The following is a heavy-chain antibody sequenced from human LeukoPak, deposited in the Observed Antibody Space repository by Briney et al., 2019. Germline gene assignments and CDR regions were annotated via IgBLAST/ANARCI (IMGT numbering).Heavy chain of an antibody. Sequence: GGSLRLSCAASGFTFGTYSMNWVRQAPGKGLEWVSYISSSSNTKYYADSVKGRFTISRDNAKNSLYLQMNSLRAEDTAVYYCAREDCSSTSCYDPSVSDYWGQGTLVTVSS. D-gene: IGHD2-2*01. J-gene: IGHJ4*02. CDR2: ISSSSNTK. CDR3: AREDCSSTSCYDPSVSDY. V-gene: IGHV3-48*04. CDR1: GFTFGTYS.